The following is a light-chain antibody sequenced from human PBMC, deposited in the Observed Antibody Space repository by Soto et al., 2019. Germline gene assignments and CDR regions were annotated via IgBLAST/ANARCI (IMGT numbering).Light chain of an antibody. J-gene: IGLJ1*01. CDR1: TGAVTSGHY. CDR3: LLSSSGAGTV. CDR2: DTS. V-gene: IGLV7-46*01. Sequence: QAVVTQEPSLTVSPGGTVTLTCGSSTGAVTSGHYPYWFQQKPGQAPRTLIYDTSNKHSWTPARFSGSLLGGKAALTLSGAQPEDVAEYYCLLSSSGAGTVFGTGTKVTVL.